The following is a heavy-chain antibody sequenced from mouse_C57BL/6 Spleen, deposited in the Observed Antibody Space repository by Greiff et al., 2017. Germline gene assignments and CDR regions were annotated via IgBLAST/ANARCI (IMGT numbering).Heavy chain of an antibody. CDR2: ISDGGSYT. J-gene: IGHJ3*01. D-gene: IGHD2-4*01. V-gene: IGHV5-4*01. Sequence: EVKLMESGGGLVKPGGSLKLSCAASGFTFSSYAMSWVRQTPEKRLEWVATISDGGSYTYYPDNVKGRFTISRDNAKNNLYLQMSHLKSEDTAMYYCARDGYDYGGGKPWFAYWGQGTLVTVAA. CDR3: ARDGYDYGGGKPWFAY. CDR1: GFTFSSYA.